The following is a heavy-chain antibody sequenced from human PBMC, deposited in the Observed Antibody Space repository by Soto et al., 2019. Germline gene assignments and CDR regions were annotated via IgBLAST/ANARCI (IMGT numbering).Heavy chain of an antibody. CDR3: ARVEAPLIHSDHYYYGMDV. V-gene: IGHV3-33*01. Sequence: GGSLRLSCEASGFTFSTYGMHWVRQAPGKGLQWVAVIWYDGTNTYYGDSVKGRFTISRDNSKNTLYLQMSNLRAEDTAVYYCARVEAPLIHSDHYYYGMDVWGQGTTVTVSS. J-gene: IGHJ6*02. CDR1: GFTFSTYG. CDR2: IWYDGTNT. D-gene: IGHD5-18*01.